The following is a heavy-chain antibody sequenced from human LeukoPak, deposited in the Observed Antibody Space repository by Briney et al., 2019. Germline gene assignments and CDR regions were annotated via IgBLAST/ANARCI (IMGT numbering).Heavy chain of an antibody. CDR3: AKHLRGHGCIASGG. CDR2: IYIGGST. D-gene: IGHD5-24*01. Sequence: PGGPLTLSCPASGFSVSSNYMNWLRQAPGKGMAWVSVIYIGGSTYYADSVKGRFTTSSESSKNTLYLQINSLKVDDTAVYYCAKHLRGHGCIASGGWGLGILVT. V-gene: IGHV3-66*04. CDR1: GFSVSSNY. J-gene: IGHJ4*02.